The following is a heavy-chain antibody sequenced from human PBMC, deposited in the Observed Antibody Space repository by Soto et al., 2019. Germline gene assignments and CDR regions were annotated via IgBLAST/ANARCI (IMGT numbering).Heavy chain of an antibody. V-gene: IGHV4-30-4*01. CDR3: ARGPSGDKVDS. CDR1: GGSISTVDYW. D-gene: IGHD7-27*01. Sequence: LSLTCTVSGGSISTVDYWWSWIRQSPDMGLEWIGHIYDGGRTYNNPSLESRVTMSVDTSKSQLSLTLSSVSAADTAVYYCARGPSGDKVDSWGQGTLVTVSS. J-gene: IGHJ4*02. CDR2: IYDGGRT.